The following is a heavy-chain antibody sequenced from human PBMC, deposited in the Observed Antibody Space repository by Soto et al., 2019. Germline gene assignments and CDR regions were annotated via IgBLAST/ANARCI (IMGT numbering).Heavy chain of an antibody. Sequence: QVQLQQSGPVLVKPSQTLSLTCDISGDSVSSNRGAWTWIRQSPSRGLEWLGRTYYRSKLYNEYGLSVKSQIPIHADTCTNQFSLQLNSVTPEDAAVYYCARWDHDYGYLDVWGLGTTVTVSS. D-gene: IGHD4-17*01. CDR1: GDSVSSNRGA. CDR2: TYYRSKLYN. V-gene: IGHV6-1*01. J-gene: IGHJ6*02. CDR3: ARWDHDYGYLDV.